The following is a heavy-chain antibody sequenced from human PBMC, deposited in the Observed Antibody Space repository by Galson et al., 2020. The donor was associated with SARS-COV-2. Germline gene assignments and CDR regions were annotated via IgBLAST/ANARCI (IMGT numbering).Heavy chain of an antibody. CDR1: GGSISSGGYS. CDR2: IYHSGST. D-gene: IGHD2-21*02. Sequence: SETLSLTCAVSGGSISSGGYSWSWIRQPPGKGLEWIGYIYHSGSTYYNPSLKSRVTISVDRSKNQFSLKLSSVTAADTAVYYCARANLSGDLFDYWGQGTLVTVSS. J-gene: IGHJ4*02. CDR3: ARANLSGDLFDY. V-gene: IGHV4-30-2*01.